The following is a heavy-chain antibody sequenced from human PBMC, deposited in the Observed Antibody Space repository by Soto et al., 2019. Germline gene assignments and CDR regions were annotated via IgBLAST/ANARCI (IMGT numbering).Heavy chain of an antibody. CDR3: ARSQGSSTSLEIYYYYYYGIDV. V-gene: IGHV1-69*01. D-gene: IGHD2-2*01. CDR1: GGTFSSYA. CDR2: IIPISGTA. Sequence: QVQLVQSGAEVKKPGSSVKVSCKASGGTFSSYAISWVRQAPGQGLEWMGGIIPISGTANYAQKFQGRVTITAYESTSTAYMELSSLRSEDTAVYYCARSQGSSTSLEIYYYYYYGIDVWGQGTTVPVSS. J-gene: IGHJ6*02.